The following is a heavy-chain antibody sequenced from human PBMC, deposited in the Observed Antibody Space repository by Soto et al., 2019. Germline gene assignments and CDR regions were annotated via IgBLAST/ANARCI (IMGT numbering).Heavy chain of an antibody. CDR3: ARDGGIVVVVAATRGMDV. J-gene: IGHJ6*02. D-gene: IGHD2-15*01. V-gene: IGHV3-21*01. CDR2: ISSSSSYI. CDR1: GFTFSSYS. Sequence: PVGSLRLSCAASGFTFSSYSMNWVRQAPGKGLEWVSSISSSSSYIYYADSVKGRFTISRDNAKNSLYLQMNSLRAEDTAVYYCARDGGIVVVVAATRGMDVWGQGTTVTVSS.